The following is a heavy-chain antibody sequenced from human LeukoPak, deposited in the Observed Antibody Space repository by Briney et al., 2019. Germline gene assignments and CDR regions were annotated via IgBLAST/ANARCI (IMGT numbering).Heavy chain of an antibody. CDR3: ARGNNGDYSDAFDM. Sequence: ASVKVSCKASGYTFVGYYIHLVRQAPGQGLEWMGWINSNTGGTIYAQRFQGRVTMTRDTSTSTAYMELSRLTSDDTAVYYCARGNNGDYSDAFDMWGQGTLVTVSS. V-gene: IGHV1-2*02. CDR2: INSNTGGT. D-gene: IGHD4-17*01. CDR1: GYTFVGYY. J-gene: IGHJ3*02.